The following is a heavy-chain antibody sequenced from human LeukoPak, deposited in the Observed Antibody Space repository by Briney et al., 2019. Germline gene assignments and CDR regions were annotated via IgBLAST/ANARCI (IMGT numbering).Heavy chain of an antibody. V-gene: IGHV3-23*05. CDR2: IST. Sequence: GGSLRLSCAASGFTFSSYAMSWVRQAPGKGLEWVSGISTYYVDSVKGRFTISRDNSKNTLFLQMNSLRAEDTAVYYCAKRGSVGTLGHFDYWGQGTLVTVSP. J-gene: IGHJ4*02. D-gene: IGHD6-13*01. CDR3: AKRGSVGTLGHFDY. CDR1: GFTFSSYA.